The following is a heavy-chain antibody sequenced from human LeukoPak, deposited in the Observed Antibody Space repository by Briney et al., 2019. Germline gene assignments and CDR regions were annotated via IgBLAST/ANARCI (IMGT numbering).Heavy chain of an antibody. J-gene: IGHJ4*02. CDR2: IYTSGST. CDR1: GGSISSYY. Sequence: SETLSLTCTVSGGSISSYYWSWIRQPAGKGLEWIGRIYTSGSTNYNPSLKSRVTMSVDTSKNQFSLKLSPVTAADTAVYYCARGSYSGSYYYFDYWGQGTLVTVSS. CDR3: ARGSYSGSYYYFDY. D-gene: IGHD1-26*01. V-gene: IGHV4-4*07.